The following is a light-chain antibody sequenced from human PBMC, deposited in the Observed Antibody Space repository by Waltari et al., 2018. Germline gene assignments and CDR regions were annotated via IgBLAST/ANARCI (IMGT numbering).Light chain of an antibody. CDR3: SSYAGFSTVV. CDR1: SSDVGSYNL. V-gene: IGLV2-23*01. Sequence: QSALTQPASVSGSPGQSITISCTGTSSDVGSYNLVSWYQQHPGRAPKLMIYADGRRPSGVSDRFSGPKSGNTASLAISGLQAEDEADYYCSSYAGFSTVVFGGGTKLTVL. J-gene: IGLJ2*01. CDR2: ADG.